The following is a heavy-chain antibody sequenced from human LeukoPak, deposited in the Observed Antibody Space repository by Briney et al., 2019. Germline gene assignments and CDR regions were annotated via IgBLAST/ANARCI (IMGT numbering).Heavy chain of an antibody. CDR3: ARETYNDFWSGLNWFDP. CDR1: EFTFSVYT. J-gene: IGHJ5*02. CDR2: XSPSSSSI. D-gene: IGHD3-3*01. V-gene: IGHV3-21*01. Sequence: GGSLRLSCTASEFTFSVYTMNWVRQAPGKGLXWVSSXSPSSSSIYYADSVRGRFTISRDNAKKSLSLQMNSLRVEDTAIYYCARETYNDFWSGLNWFDPWGQGTLVTVSS.